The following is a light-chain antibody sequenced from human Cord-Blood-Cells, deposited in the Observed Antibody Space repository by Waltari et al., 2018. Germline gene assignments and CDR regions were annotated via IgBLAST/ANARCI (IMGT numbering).Light chain of an antibody. J-gene: IGLJ3*02. CDR3: GTWDSSLSAGV. Sequence: HSLFTQPPSASAAPGQKVTISCSGSSSTIGNTYVSWYQQLPVTAPKLLIYDNNKRPTGIPDRFSGSKSGTSATLGITGLQTGDEADYYCGTWDSSLSAGVFGGGTKLTVL. CDR2: DNN. V-gene: IGLV1-51*01. CDR1: SSTIGNTY.